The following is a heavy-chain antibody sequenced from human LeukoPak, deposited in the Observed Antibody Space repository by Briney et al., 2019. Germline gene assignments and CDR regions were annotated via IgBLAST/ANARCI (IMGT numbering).Heavy chain of an antibody. D-gene: IGHD1-26*01. J-gene: IGHJ6*03. CDR1: GFTFSSYW. V-gene: IGHV3-7*05. CDR3: AKGTGLLYYMDV. CDR2: IKQDGSEK. Sequence: PGGSLRLSCAASGFTFSSYWMSWVRQAPGKGLEWVANIKQDGSEKYYVDSVKGRFTISRDNAKNSLYLQMNSLRAEDTAEYYCAKGTGLLYYMDVWGKGTTVTVSS.